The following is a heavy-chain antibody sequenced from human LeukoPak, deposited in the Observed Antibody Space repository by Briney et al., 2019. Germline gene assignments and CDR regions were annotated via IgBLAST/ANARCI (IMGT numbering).Heavy chain of an antibody. CDR3: ARDMGWQQFDQ. D-gene: IGHD5-24*01. Sequence: GRSLRLSCAASGFTFSGYGMHWVRQAPGKGLEWVAVISYDGSNKYYADSVKGRFTISRDNSKNTLYLQMNSLRAEDTAVYYCARDMGWQQFDQWGQGTLVTVSS. CDR2: ISYDGSNK. V-gene: IGHV3-30*03. J-gene: IGHJ4*02. CDR1: GFTFSGYG.